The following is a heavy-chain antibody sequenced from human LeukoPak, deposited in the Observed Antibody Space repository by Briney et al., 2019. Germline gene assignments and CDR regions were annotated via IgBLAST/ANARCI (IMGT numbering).Heavy chain of an antibody. Sequence: SQTLSLTCAISGDSVSSNSAAWNWIRQSPSRGLEWLGRTYYRSKWYNDYAVSVKSRITINPDTSKNQFSLQLNSVTPEDTAVYYCARDSRIAAAGKVPYYYYYGMDVWGQGTTVTVSS. J-gene: IGHJ6*02. CDR1: GDSVSSNSAA. V-gene: IGHV6-1*01. CDR3: ARDSRIAAAGKVPYYYYYGMDV. D-gene: IGHD6-13*01. CDR2: TYYRSKWYN.